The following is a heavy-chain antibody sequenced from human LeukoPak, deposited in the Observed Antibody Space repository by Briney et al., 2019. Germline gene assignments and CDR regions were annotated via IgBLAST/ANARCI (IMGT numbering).Heavy chain of an antibody. CDR1: GGSISSGGYY. Sequence: SETLSLTFTVSGGSISSGGYYWSWIRQPPGKGLEWIGYIYHSGSTYYNPSLKSRVTISVDRSKNQFSLKLSSVTAADTAVYYCARDGIARRYFDYWGQGTLVTVSS. V-gene: IGHV4-30-2*01. D-gene: IGHD6-13*01. CDR2: IYHSGST. J-gene: IGHJ4*02. CDR3: ARDGIARRYFDY.